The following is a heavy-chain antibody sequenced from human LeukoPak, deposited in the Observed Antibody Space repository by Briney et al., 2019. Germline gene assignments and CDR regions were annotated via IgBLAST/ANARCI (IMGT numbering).Heavy chain of an antibody. CDR2: IYPGDSDT. Sequence: GESLQISCKGSGYSFPTYWIGWVRQMPGKGLAWMGIIYPGDSDTRYSPSFQGQVTISADKSIRTAYLQWSSLKASDTAMYYCAGGYGGNRAYFDYWGQGTLVTVSS. D-gene: IGHD4-23*01. CDR3: AGGYGGNRAYFDY. J-gene: IGHJ4*02. V-gene: IGHV5-51*01. CDR1: GYSFPTYW.